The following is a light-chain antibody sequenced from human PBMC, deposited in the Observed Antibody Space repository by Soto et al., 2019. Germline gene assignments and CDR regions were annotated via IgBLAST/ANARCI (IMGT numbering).Light chain of an antibody. CDR1: SSDVGGYDY. Sequence: QSVLTQPPSASGSPGRSVTISCTGTSSDVGGYDYVSWFQQHPGKAPKLIIYEVTKRPSGVPDRFSASKSGNTASLTVSGLQAEDEAHYYCSSFVAGNNYWVFGGGTQLTVL. CDR2: EVT. V-gene: IGLV2-8*01. J-gene: IGLJ3*02. CDR3: SSFVAGNNYWV.